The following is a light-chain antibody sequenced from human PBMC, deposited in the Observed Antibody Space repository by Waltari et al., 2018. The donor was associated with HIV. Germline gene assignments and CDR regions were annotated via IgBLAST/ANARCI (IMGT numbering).Light chain of an antibody. CDR3: QVWDSSIWV. CDR1: KLGDKF. CDR2: QVT. J-gene: IGLJ3*02. Sequence: SYELTQPPSVSVSPGQTASIPCSGDKLGDKFVSWYHPKPGQSPVLVIFQVTKRLSGIPDRFSGSNAGNTATLTISGTQAINEADYYCQVWDSSIWVFGGGTKLTVL. V-gene: IGLV3-1*01.